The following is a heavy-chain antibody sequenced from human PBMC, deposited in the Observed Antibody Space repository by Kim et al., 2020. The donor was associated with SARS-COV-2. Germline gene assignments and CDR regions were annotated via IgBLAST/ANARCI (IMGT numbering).Heavy chain of an antibody. CDR1: GFTFSSYG. D-gene: IGHD2-15*01. J-gene: IGHJ4*02. V-gene: IGHV3-33*07. CDR2: ICCNGTRP. Sequence: GGSLRLSCAASGFTFSSYGIYWVRQAPGKGLEWVAVICCNGTRPYYADAVKGGVTISSDNSKSTLSLQRIRLRAEDTAVYYCARVPGSRILAPHLDHWGQGTLVTVSS. CDR3: ARVPGSRILAPHLDH.